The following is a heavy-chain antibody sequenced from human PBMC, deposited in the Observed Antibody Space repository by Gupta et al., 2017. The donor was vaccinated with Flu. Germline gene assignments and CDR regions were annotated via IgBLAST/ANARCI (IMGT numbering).Heavy chain of an antibody. J-gene: IGHJ4*02. CDR3: ARDRDGPDY. CDR2: ISGRASAI. Sequence: QVLLVESGGGLVKPAGYLRLSCAASGFSFSDYYMSWIRQAPGKGLEWVSYISGRASAIYYADSVKGRFTISRDNAKSSLYLQMNSLRADDTAVYYCARDRDGPDYWGQGTRVTVSS. D-gene: IGHD5-24*01. V-gene: IGHV3-11*01. CDR1: GFSFSDYY.